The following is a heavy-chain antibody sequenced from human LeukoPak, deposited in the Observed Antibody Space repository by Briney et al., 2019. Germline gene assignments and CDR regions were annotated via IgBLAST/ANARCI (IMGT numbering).Heavy chain of an antibody. CDR2: INPSGGST. J-gene: IGHJ4*02. CDR1: AYTFTSDY. D-gene: IGHD3-10*01. Sequence: ASVKVSCKAYAYTFTSDYMHWVRQAPGQGLEWMGIINPSGGSTSYAQKFQGRVTMTRDTSTSTVYMELSSLRSEDTAVYYCARVGSLWSHYFDYWGQGTLVTVSS. CDR3: ARVGSLWSHYFDY. V-gene: IGHV1-46*01.